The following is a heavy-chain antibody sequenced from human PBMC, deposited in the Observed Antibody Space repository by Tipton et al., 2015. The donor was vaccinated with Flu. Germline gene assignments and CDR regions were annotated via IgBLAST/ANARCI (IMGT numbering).Heavy chain of an antibody. J-gene: IGHJ4*02. Sequence: SLRLSCAASGFTFSSYGMHWVRQAPGKGLEWVAVISYDGSNKDYADSVKGRFTISRDNSKNTLYLQMNSLRAKDTAVYYCAKDYYGSGSPFDYWGQGTLVTVSS. CDR3: AKDYYGSGSPFDY. D-gene: IGHD3-10*01. CDR1: GFTFSSYG. CDR2: ISYDGSNK. V-gene: IGHV3-30*18.